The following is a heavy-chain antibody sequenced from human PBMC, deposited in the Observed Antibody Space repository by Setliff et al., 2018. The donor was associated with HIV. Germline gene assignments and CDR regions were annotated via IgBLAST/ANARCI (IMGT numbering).Heavy chain of an antibody. CDR3: ARENDILSGFNIHGFDY. J-gene: IGHJ4*02. CDR2: INPNTGDT. CDR1: GYTFTGYY. Sequence: ASVKVSCKASGYTFTGYYMHWVRQAPGQGLEWMGRINPNTGDTNYAQKFQGRVTMTRDTAISTAYMELSSLRSDDTAVYYCARENDILSGFNIHGFDYWGQGTLVTVSS. D-gene: IGHD3-9*01. V-gene: IGHV1-2*06.